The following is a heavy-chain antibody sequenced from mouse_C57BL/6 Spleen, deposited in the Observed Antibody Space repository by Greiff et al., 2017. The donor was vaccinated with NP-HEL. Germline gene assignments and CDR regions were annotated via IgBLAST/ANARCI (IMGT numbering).Heavy chain of an antibody. V-gene: IGHV5-17*01. CDR1: GFTFSDYG. Sequence: EVQLVESGGGLVKPGGSLQLSCAASGFTFSDYGMHWVRQAPEKGLEWVAYISSGSSTIYYADTVKGRFTISRDNAKNTLFLQMTSLRSEDTAMYYCARTTTVVPGYFDVWGTGTTVTVSS. D-gene: IGHD1-1*01. J-gene: IGHJ1*03. CDR3: ARTTTVVPGYFDV. CDR2: ISSGSSTI.